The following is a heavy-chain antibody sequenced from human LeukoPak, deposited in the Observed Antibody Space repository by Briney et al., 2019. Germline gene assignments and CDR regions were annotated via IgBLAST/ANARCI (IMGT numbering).Heavy chain of an antibody. CDR2: IYHSGST. CDR1: GYSISSGYY. D-gene: IGHD3-10*01. Sequence: SETLSLTCTVSGYSISSGYYWGWIRQPPGKGLEWIGSIYHSGSTYYNPSLKSRVTISVDTSKNQFSLKLSSVTAADTAVYYCARDPDYYGSGSYYMSWGQGTLVTVSS. J-gene: IGHJ4*02. V-gene: IGHV4-38-2*02. CDR3: ARDPDYYGSGSYYMS.